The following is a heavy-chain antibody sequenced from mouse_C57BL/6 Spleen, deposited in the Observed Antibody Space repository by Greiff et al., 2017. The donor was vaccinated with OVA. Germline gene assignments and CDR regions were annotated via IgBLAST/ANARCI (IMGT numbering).Heavy chain of an antibody. CDR1: GFTFSSYG. D-gene: IGHD2-1*01. V-gene: IGHV5-6*01. J-gene: IGHJ1*03. CDR3: ARDYGNWYFDV. CDR2: ISSGGSYT. Sequence: EVHLVESGGDLVKPGGSLTLSCAASGFTFSSYGMSWVRQTPDKRLEWVATISSGGSYTYYPDSVKGRFTISRDNAKNTLYLQMSSLKSEDTAMYYGARDYGNWYFDVWGTGTTVTVSS.